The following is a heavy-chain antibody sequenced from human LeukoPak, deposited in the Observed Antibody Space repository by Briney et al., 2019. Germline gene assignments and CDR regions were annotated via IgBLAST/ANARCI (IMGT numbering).Heavy chain of an antibody. CDR2: IIPILGIA. V-gene: IGHV1-69*04. CDR1: EGTFSSYA. D-gene: IGHD2-2*01. Sequence: SVKVSCKASEGTFSSYAISLVRQAPGQGLEWMGRIIPILGIANYAQKFQGRVTITADKSTSTAYMELSSLRSEDTAVYYCASSGVVPAAIRYYSDYWGQGTLVTVSS. CDR3: ASSGVVPAAIRYYSDY. J-gene: IGHJ4*02.